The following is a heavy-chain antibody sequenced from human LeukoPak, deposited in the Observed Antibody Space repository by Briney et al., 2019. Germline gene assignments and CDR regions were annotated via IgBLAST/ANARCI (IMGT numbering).Heavy chain of an antibody. CDR2: IRYDGSNK. Sequence: GGSLRLSCAASGFTFSNYGMHWVRQAPGKGLELVAFIRYDGSNKYYADSVKGRFTISRDNSKNTLYLQMNSLRPEDTAVYYCARLGAAAAGAFDIWGQGTMVTVSS. V-gene: IGHV3-30*02. CDR3: ARLGAAAAGAFDI. D-gene: IGHD6-13*01. CDR1: GFTFSNYG. J-gene: IGHJ3*02.